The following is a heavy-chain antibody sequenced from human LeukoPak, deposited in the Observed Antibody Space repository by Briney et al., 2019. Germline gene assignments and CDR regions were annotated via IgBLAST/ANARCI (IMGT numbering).Heavy chain of an antibody. D-gene: IGHD2-2*01. Sequence: SQTLSLTCAISGDSVSSNSVTWNWIRQSPSRGLEWLGRTYYRSTWYNDYAVSVRGRITVNPDTSKNQFSLHLNSVTPEDTAVYYCARRLTQYDCFDPRGQGILVAVSS. J-gene: IGHJ5*02. V-gene: IGHV6-1*01. CDR3: ARRLTQYDCFDP. CDR2: TYYRSTWYN. CDR1: GDSVSSNSVT.